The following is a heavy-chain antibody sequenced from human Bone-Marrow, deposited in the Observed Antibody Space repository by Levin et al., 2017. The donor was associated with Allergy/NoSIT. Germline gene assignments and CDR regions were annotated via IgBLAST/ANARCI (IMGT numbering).Heavy chain of an antibody. V-gene: IGHV3-15*01. CDR1: GFTFSNAW. J-gene: IGHJ4*02. Sequence: LSLTCAASGFTFSNAWMSWVRQAPGKGLEWVGRIKSKTDGGTTDYAAPVKGRFTISRDDSKNTLYLQMNSLKTEDTAVYYGTTDGGDYGDYQGDFDYWGQGTLVTVAS. CDR3: TTDGGDYGDYQGDFDY. D-gene: IGHD4-17*01. CDR2: IKSKTDGGTT.